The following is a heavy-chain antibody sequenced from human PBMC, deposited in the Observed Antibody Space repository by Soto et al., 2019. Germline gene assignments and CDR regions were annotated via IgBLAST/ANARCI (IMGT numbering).Heavy chain of an antibody. Sequence: QVLLQESGPGLVKPSETLSLTCTVSSDSNSGLYWAWIRQPVGNELEWIGRIYTSGDTNYNPSLKSRVSMSLDMSKNQFSLTVASVTAADTAVYYCARASRCKSEYECFAWLDYWGQGILVTVSS. J-gene: IGHJ4*02. V-gene: IGHV4-4*07. CDR1: SDSNSGLY. CDR2: IYTSGDT. CDR3: ARASRCKSEYECFAWLDY. D-gene: IGHD6-6*01.